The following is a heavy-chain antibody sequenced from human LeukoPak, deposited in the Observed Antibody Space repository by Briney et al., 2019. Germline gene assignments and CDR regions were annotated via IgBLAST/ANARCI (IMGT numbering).Heavy chain of an antibody. V-gene: IGHV4-61*08. CDR3: ARVKGSGYYYVFDY. J-gene: IGHJ4*02. Sequence: SQTLSLTCTVSGGSISSGGYYWSWIRQSPGKGLEWIGYIHYSGSTSYNPSLKSRVTISVDTSKNQFSLKLSSVTAADTAVYYCARVKGSGYYYVFDYWGQGTLVTVSS. D-gene: IGHD3-22*01. CDR1: GGSISSGGYY. CDR2: IHYSGST.